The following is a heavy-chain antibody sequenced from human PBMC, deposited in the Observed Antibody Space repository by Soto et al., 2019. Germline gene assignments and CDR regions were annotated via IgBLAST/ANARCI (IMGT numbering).Heavy chain of an antibody. V-gene: IGHV3-23*01. CDR2: INGGGGTS. Sequence: GGSLRLSCAASGFTFSSFAMSWFRQAPGKGPEWVSGINGGGGTSYYADPVKGRSTISRDNSKSTLFLQMNSLSVEDTAVYYCVRVRYGDYSYFDYWGQGTLVTVSS. J-gene: IGHJ4*02. D-gene: IGHD4-17*01. CDR3: VRVRYGDYSYFDY. CDR1: GFTFSSFA.